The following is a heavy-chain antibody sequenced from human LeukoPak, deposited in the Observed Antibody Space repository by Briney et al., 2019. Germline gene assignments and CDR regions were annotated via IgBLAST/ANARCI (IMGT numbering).Heavy chain of an antibody. Sequence: GGSLRLSCAASGFTFSSYAMSWVRQAPGKGLEWVSAISGSGGGTYYADSVKGRFTISRDNSKNTLYLQMNSLRAEDTAVYYCAKDINYGDYGSDYWGQGTLVTVSS. J-gene: IGHJ4*02. CDR3: AKDINYGDYGSDY. CDR2: ISGSGGGT. CDR1: GFTFSSYA. V-gene: IGHV3-23*01. D-gene: IGHD4-17*01.